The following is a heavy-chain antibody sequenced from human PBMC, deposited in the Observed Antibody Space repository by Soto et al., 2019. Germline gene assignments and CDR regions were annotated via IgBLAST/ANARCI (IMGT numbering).Heavy chain of an antibody. V-gene: IGHV4-39*01. CDR1: GGSISSSSYY. Sequence: SETLSLTCTVAGGSISSSSYYWGWIRQPPGKGLEWIGSIYYSGSTYYNPSLKSRVTISVDTSKNQFSLKLSSVTAADTAVYYCTCIFSGGYGYGFYYYGMDVWGQGTTVTVSS. J-gene: IGHJ6*02. CDR3: TCIFSGGYGYGFYYYGMDV. CDR2: IYYSGST. D-gene: IGHD5-18*01.